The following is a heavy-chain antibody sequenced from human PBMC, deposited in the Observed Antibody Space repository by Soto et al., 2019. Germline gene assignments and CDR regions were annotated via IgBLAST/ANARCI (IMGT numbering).Heavy chain of an antibody. CDR2: VFYSGTT. Sequence: QVLQQESGPGLVKPSQTLSLTCTVSGDSFSSGGYYWSWIRQHPGKGLEWIGYVFYSGTTYYSPSLKSRVSISVDTSKNQFSLSLSSVTAADTAVYYCARTTTYYDYIWGSYRPKDFDFWGQGTRVTVSS. J-gene: IGHJ4*02. D-gene: IGHD3-16*02. CDR1: GDSFSSGGYY. V-gene: IGHV4-31*03. CDR3: ARTTTYYDYIWGSYRPKDFDF.